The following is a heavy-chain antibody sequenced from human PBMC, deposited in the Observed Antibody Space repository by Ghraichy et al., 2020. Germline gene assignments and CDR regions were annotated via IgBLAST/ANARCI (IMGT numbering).Heavy chain of an antibody. J-gene: IGHJ6*02. CDR1: GGSFSGYY. Sequence: SETLSLTCAVYGGSFSGYYWSWIRQPPGKGLEWIGEINHSGSTNYNPSLKSRVTISVDTSKNQFSLKLSSVTAADTAVYYCARLVRFLEWLGTSGMDVWGQGTTVTVSS. D-gene: IGHD3-3*01. V-gene: IGHV4-34*01. CDR3: ARLVRFLEWLGTSGMDV. CDR2: INHSGST.